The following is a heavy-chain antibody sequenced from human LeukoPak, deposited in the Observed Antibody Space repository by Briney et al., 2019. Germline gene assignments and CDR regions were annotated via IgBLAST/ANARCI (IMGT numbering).Heavy chain of an antibody. CDR1: GGSISSYY. Sequence: TTSETLSRTCTVSGGSISSYYWSWLRQPPGKGLEWFGYIYYSGSTNYNPSLKSRVTISVDTSKNQFSLKLSSVTAADTAVYYCARVGPDYLLDYWGQGTLVTVSS. J-gene: IGHJ4*02. D-gene: IGHD3/OR15-3a*01. CDR3: ARVGPDYLLDY. V-gene: IGHV4-59*01. CDR2: IYYSGST.